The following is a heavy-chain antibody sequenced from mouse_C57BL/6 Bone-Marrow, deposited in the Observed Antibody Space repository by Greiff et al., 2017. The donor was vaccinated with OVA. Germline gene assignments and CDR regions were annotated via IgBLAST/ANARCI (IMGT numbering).Heavy chain of an antibody. J-gene: IGHJ1*03. CDR1: GYTFTSYW. CDR2: IDTSDSET. CDR3: ARRNGRNWYFDV. Sequence: VQLQQPGAELVRPGSSVKLSCKASGYTFTSYWMHWVKQRPIQGLEWIGNIDTSDSETHYNQKFKDKATLTVDKSSSTAYMQLSSLTSEDSAVYYCARRNGRNWYFDVWGTGTTVTVSS. V-gene: IGHV1-52*01. D-gene: IGHD1-1*02.